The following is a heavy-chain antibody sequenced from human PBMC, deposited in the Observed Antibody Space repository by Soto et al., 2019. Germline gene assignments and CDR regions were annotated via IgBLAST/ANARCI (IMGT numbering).Heavy chain of an antibody. CDR3: AKGMTPPGAPAWYYFDS. Sequence: NHSETMSLTCTVSGASINGSSYGSWIRQPAGKGLEWIGRFSLSGTTNYNPSLRSRVTMSADVSKNQFSLRLTSVTAADTALYYCAKGMTPPGAPAWYYFDSWGQGTLVTV. D-gene: IGHD2-8*02. V-gene: IGHV4-4*07. CDR2: FSLSGTT. J-gene: IGHJ4*02. CDR1: GASINGSSY.